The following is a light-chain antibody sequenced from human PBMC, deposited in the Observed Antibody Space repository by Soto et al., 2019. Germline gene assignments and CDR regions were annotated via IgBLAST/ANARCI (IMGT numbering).Light chain of an antibody. Sequence: EIVLTQSPATLSLSPGERATFSCRASHSVSNNLAWYQQKPGQAPRLLIYDASDRATGIPARFSGSGSGTDFTLTISSLEPEDLAVYYCQQRSNWTLTFGGGTKVEIK. J-gene: IGKJ4*01. CDR2: DAS. V-gene: IGKV3-11*01. CDR3: QQRSNWTLT. CDR1: HSVSNN.